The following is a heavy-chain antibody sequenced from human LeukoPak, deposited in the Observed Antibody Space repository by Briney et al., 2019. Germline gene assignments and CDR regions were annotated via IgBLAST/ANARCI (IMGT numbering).Heavy chain of an antibody. CDR3: AKAEYYYDSSGTFDY. Sequence: GGSLRLSCAASGFTFSNYAMSWVRQAPGKGLEWVSSISGSGGSTYYADSVKGRFTISRDNSKNTLYLQMNSLRAEDTAVYYCAKAEYYYDSSGTFDYWGQGTLVTVSS. V-gene: IGHV3-23*01. J-gene: IGHJ4*02. D-gene: IGHD3-22*01. CDR1: GFTFSNYA. CDR2: ISGSGGST.